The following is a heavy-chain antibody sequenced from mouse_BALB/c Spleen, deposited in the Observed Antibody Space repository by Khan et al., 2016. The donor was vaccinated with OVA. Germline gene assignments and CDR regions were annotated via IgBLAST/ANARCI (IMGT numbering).Heavy chain of an antibody. V-gene: IGHV1S136*01. J-gene: IGHJ2*01. CDR2: IYPFNDGT. CDR3: ARNYRYDVYFDS. D-gene: IGHD2-14*01. Sequence: VQLQQSGPELVKPGASVKMSCTASGYTFTSSVIHWVRQKSGQGLDWIGYIYPFNDGTKYNEKFEGKATLTSDKSSSKAYMELSSLTSEDSAVYYCARNYRYDVYFDSWGQGTTLTVSS. CDR1: GYTFTSSV.